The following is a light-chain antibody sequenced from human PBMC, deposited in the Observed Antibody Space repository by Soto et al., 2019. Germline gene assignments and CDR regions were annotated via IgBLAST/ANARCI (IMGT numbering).Light chain of an antibody. J-gene: IGLJ2*01. CDR3: GSYASATLI. Sequence: QSALTQPASVSGSPGQSITISCTGTSNDIGAYNYVSWYQQYPGKVPTLIIYEVTFRPSGVSNRFSGSKSVNTASLTISGLQTEDEADYYCGSYASATLIFGGGTQLTVL. CDR2: EVT. V-gene: IGLV2-14*03. CDR1: SNDIGAYNY.